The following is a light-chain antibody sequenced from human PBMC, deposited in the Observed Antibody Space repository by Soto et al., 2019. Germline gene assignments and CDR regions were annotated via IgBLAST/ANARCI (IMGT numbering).Light chain of an antibody. Sequence: QSALTQPASVSGSPGQSITISCTGTPRDVVSYNLVSWYQQHPGKAPKLIIYEDSKRPSGVSNRFSGSKSGYTASLTISGLEAEDEADYYCCSYAGSFSVIFGGGTKLTVL. CDR1: PRDVVSYNL. J-gene: IGLJ2*01. CDR3: CSYAGSFSVI. CDR2: EDS. V-gene: IGLV2-23*01.